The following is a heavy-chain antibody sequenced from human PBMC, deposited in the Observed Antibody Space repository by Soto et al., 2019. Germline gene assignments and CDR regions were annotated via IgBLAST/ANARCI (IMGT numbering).Heavy chain of an antibody. CDR1: GFSLSTSGVG. Sequence: QITLKESGPTLVKPTQTLTLTCTFSGFSLSTSGVGVGWIRQSPGKALEWLALIYLDDDKRYSPSLKRRLTITKDSAKNQVVLTMTNMDPVDKATYYRARIYCSGGSCYGNYFDYWGQGTLVTVSS. V-gene: IGHV2-5*02. CDR3: ARIYCSGGSCYGNYFDY. CDR2: IYLDDDK. D-gene: IGHD2-15*01. J-gene: IGHJ4*02.